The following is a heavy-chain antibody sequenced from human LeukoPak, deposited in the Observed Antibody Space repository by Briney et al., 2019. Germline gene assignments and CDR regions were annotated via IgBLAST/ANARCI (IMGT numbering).Heavy chain of an antibody. Sequence: PGGSLRLSCAASGFTFSSYGMSWVRQAPGKGLEWVSAISGSGGSTYYADSVKGRFTISRDNSKNTLYLQMNSLRAEDTAVYYCASPSWFGELFRAFDIWGQGTMVTVSS. CDR2: ISGSGGST. D-gene: IGHD3-10*01. J-gene: IGHJ3*02. V-gene: IGHV3-23*01. CDR1: GFTFSSYG. CDR3: ASPSWFGELFRAFDI.